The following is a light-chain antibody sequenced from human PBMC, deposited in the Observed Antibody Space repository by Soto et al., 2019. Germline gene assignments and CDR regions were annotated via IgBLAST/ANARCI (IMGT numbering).Light chain of an antibody. J-gene: IGKJ5*01. Sequence: DVLMTQSPLSLPVTLVQPASISFRGGQNLLYSDGNTYLNWFQQRPGQSPRRLXYQVSNRDSGVPSRFSGSGSGTEFTLTISSLPPDDSETYYCQQCNRYPITFGQGTRLEN. CDR3: QQCNRYPIT. CDR2: QVS. CDR1: QNLLYSDGNTY. V-gene: IGKV2-30*01.